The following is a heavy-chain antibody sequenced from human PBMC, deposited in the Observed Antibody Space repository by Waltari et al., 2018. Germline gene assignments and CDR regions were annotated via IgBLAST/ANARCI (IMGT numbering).Heavy chain of an antibody. CDR2: IYYSGTT. CDR1: DDSISSGDYY. Sequence: QLQLQESGPGLVKPSGTLSLTCTVSDDSISSGDYYLGWIRQPPGKGLEWIGSIYYSGTTPHNPSLRSRVTMSVDTSKKQFSLKLSSVTAADTAVYYCARSLHVFKAAAGMFDYWGQGTLVTVSS. CDR3: ARSLHVFKAAAGMFDY. J-gene: IGHJ4*02. V-gene: IGHV4-39*01. D-gene: IGHD6-13*01.